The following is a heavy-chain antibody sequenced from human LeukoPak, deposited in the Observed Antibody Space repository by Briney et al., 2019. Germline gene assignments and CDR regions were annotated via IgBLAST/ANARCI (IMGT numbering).Heavy chain of an antibody. D-gene: IGHD3-16*02. V-gene: IGHV3-23*01. CDR3: ARGSTFGGVISDF. J-gene: IGHJ4*02. CDR2: ISSTGGTA. Sequence: PGGSLRLSCAASGFTFSTYEMNWVRQAPGKGLEWVSAISSTGGTAYYADPVKGRFTISRDNSKNTLYLQMNSLRVEDTGIYFCARGSTFGGVISDFWGQGTLVTVSS. CDR1: GFTFSTYE.